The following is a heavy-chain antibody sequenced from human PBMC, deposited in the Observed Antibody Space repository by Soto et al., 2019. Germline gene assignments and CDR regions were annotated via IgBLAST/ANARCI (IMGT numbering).Heavy chain of an antibody. CDR1: AVSISNDGYF. D-gene: IGHD3-10*01. V-gene: IGHV4-31*03. Sequence: QVQLQESGPGLVAPSQTLSLTCTVSAVSISNDGYFWTWIRQRPGKGPEWIGYISNSGSYFSNPALRSRLAFSIDTSKNQFSLKLTSMTAADTSSYYCASRVPRRSELGVFDYWGHGTLVTVSS. J-gene: IGHJ4*01. CDR2: ISNSGSY. CDR3: ASRVPRRSELGVFDY.